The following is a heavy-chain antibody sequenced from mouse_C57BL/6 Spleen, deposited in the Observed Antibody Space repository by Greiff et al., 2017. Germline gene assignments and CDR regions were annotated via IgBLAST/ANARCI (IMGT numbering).Heavy chain of an antibody. D-gene: IGHD1-1*01. CDR1: GYTFTDYY. CDR2: INPNNGGT. J-gene: IGHJ1*03. Sequence: VQLQQSGPELVKPGASVKISCKASGYTFTDYYMNWVKQSHGKSLEWIGDINPNNGGTSYNQKFKGKATLTVDKSSSTAYMELRSLTSEDSAVYYCARRIRYYGSSYYWYFDVWGTGTTVTVSS. V-gene: IGHV1-26*01. CDR3: ARRIRYYGSSYYWYFDV.